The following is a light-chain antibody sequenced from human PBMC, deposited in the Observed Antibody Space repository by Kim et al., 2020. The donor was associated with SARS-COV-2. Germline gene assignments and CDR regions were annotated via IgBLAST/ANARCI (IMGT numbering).Light chain of an antibody. V-gene: IGLV9-49*01. CDR1: SGYSNYK. J-gene: IGLJ3*02. CDR2: VGTGGIVG. Sequence: QLVLTQPPSASASLGASVTLTCTLSSGYSNYKVDWYQQRPGKGPRFVMRVGTGGIVGSKGDGIPDRFSVLGSGLNRYLTIKNIQEEDESDYHCGADHGSGSNFAGVFGGGTQLTVL. CDR3: GADHGSGSNFAGV.